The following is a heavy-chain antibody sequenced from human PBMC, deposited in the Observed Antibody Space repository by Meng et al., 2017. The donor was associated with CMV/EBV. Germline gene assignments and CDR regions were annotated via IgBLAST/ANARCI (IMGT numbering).Heavy chain of an antibody. J-gene: IGHJ4*02. Sequence: ASVKVSCKAPRNFFTRHAIPWVRQAPGQGLEWMGWISADNQNTNLIQKFQGRITLTTDTSTSTAYMELRSLRSDDTAVYYCARGGDYGDFHDPFDYWGQGTLVTVSS. V-gene: IGHV1-18*01. CDR3: ARGGDYGDFHDPFDY. CDR2: ISADNQNT. D-gene: IGHD4-17*01. CDR1: RNFFTRHA.